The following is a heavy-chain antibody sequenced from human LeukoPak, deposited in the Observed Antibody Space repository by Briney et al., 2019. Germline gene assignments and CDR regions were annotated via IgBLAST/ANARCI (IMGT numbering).Heavy chain of an antibody. V-gene: IGHV4-59*12. D-gene: IGHD3-22*01. J-gene: IGHJ4*02. CDR2: IHYSGST. Sequence: ETLSLTCTVSGGSISTYYWSWIRQPPGKGLEWIAYIHYSGSTNYNPSLKSRVTLLVDTSKNQISLKLSSVTAADTAVYYCAREIGDYYDSSGYRTYYFDYWGQGTLVTVSS. CDR1: GGSISTYY. CDR3: AREIGDYYDSSGYRTYYFDY.